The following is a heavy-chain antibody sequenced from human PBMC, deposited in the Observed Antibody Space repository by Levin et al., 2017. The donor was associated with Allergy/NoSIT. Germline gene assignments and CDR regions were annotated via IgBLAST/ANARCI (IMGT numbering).Heavy chain of an antibody. CDR1: GFSFSNPW. J-gene: IGHJ4*02. Sequence: GESLKISCAASGFSFSNPWMSWVRLAPGKGMEWVANIKPDGSRTYYMDSVKGRFTISRDNARISLFLQMNSLSAEDTAVYYCASGRFSSGWYPDYFDYWGQGTLVTVSS. D-gene: IGHD6-19*01. CDR3: ASGRFSSGWYPDYFDY. CDR2: IKPDGSRT. V-gene: IGHV3-7*02.